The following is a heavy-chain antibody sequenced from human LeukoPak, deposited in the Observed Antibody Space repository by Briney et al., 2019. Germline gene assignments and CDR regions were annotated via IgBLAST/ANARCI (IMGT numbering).Heavy chain of an antibody. D-gene: IGHD3-10*01. CDR3: AGRIGLLWFGELGSSFDY. J-gene: IGHJ4*02. Sequence: PSETLSLTCAVYGGSFSGYYWSWIRQPPGKGLEWIGEINHSGSTNYNPSLKSRVTISVDTSKNQFSLKLSSVTAADTAVYYCAGRIGLLWFGELGSSFDYWGQGTLVTVSS. V-gene: IGHV4-34*01. CDR1: GGSFSGYY. CDR2: INHSGST.